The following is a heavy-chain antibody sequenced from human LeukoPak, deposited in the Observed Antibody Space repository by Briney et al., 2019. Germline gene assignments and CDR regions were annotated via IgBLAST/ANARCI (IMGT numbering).Heavy chain of an antibody. CDR1: GGSISSGSYY. V-gene: IGHV4-61*10. D-gene: IGHD5-24*01. CDR2: IYFSGST. J-gene: IGHJ4*02. CDR3: ARAEMATSRGY. Sequence: TSETLSLTCTVSGGSISSGSYYWSWIRQPAGKGLEWIGYIYFSGSTNYNPSLKSRVTISVDTSKNQFSLKLSSVTAADTAVYYCARAEMATSRGYWGQGTLVTVSS.